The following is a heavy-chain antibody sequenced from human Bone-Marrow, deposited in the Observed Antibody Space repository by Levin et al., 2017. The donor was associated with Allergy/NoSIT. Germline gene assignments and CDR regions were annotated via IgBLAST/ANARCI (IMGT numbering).Heavy chain of an antibody. Sequence: GESLKISCAASGFTFSSYWMHWVRQSPGKGLVWLSRINGDGSTTTYADSVKGRFTTSRDNAKNTVYLQMNGLRADDTAVYLCVRGGEGSGRYDPGWFDPWGQGTLVTVSS. CDR1: GFTFSSYW. D-gene: IGHD6-19*01. V-gene: IGHV3-74*01. CDR3: VRGGEGSGRYDPGWFDP. CDR2: INGDGSTT. J-gene: IGHJ5*02.